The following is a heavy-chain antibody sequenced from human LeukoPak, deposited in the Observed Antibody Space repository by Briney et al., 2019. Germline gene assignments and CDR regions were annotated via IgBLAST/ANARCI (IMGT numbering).Heavy chain of an antibody. D-gene: IGHD2-2*01. Sequence: GGSLRLSCAASGFTFSSYAMSWVRQAPGKGLEWVSAISGSGGSTYYADSVKGRFTISRDNSKNTLYLQMNSLRAEDTAVYYCAKDLGPVVVVPAALYYGMDVWGQGTTATVSS. J-gene: IGHJ6*02. CDR1: GFTFSSYA. V-gene: IGHV3-23*01. CDR2: ISGSGGST. CDR3: AKDLGPVVVVPAALYYGMDV.